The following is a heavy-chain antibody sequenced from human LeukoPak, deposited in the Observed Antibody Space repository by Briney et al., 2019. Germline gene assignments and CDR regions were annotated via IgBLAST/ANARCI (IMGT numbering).Heavy chain of an antibody. V-gene: IGHV1-18*01. CDR1: GYTFTSYG. Sequence: WASVKVSCKASGYTFTSYGISWVRQAPGQGLEWMGWISAYNGNTNYAQKLQGRVTMTTDTSTSTAYMELRSLRSDDTAVYYCATLGYSSSWYPLDYWGQGTLVTVSS. D-gene: IGHD6-13*01. J-gene: IGHJ4*02. CDR2: ISAYNGNT. CDR3: ATLGYSSSWYPLDY.